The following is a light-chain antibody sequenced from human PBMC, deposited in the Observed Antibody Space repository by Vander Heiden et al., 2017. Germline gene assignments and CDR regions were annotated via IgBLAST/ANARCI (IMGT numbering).Light chain of an antibody. CDR1: QDSSKY. Sequence: DIQLPQPPSSLSASVGDRVPITSQAGQDSSKYLNWYQKKPGKAPKLLIYGGFNLESGVPSRFSGSGSGTDFTLSISSVQPEDVATYYCQQDERLPITFGPGTKVDLK. CDR2: GGF. CDR3: QQDERLPIT. J-gene: IGKJ3*01. V-gene: IGKV1-33*01.